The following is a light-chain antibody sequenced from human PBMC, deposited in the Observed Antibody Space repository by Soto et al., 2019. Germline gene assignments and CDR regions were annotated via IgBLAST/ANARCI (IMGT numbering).Light chain of an antibody. J-gene: IGKJ3*01. CDR1: QSIGSY. CDR3: QESYSVPFFS. CDR2: AAT. Sequence: DIQMTQSPSSLSASVGDRVTITCRARQSIGSYLNWFQQKPGKAPKLLIYAATSLQSGVPSRFSGSGSGTDFSLTISSLPPQDFATYYCQESYSVPFFSFGPGTKVNIK. V-gene: IGKV1-39*01.